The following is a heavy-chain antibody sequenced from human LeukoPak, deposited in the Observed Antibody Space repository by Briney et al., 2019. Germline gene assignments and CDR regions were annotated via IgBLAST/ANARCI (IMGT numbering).Heavy chain of an antibody. CDR2: IYYSGST. CDR3: ARHYGSGMDYFDP. Sequence: SETLSLTCTVSGGSISSYYWSWIRQPPGKGLEWIGYIYYSGSTTYNPSLNSRVTISVDTSKNQCSLKLTSVTAADTAVYYCARHYGSGMDYFDPGGQGTLVTVSS. J-gene: IGHJ5*02. CDR1: GGSISSYY. D-gene: IGHD3-10*01. V-gene: IGHV4-59*08.